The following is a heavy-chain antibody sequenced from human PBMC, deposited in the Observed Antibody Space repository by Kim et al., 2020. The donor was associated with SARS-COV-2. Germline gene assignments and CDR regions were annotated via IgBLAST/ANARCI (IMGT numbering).Heavy chain of an antibody. J-gene: IGHJ4*02. Sequence: GGSLRLSCAASGFTFSSYSMNWVRQAPGKGLEWVSYISSSSSTIYYADSVKGRFTISRDNAKNSLYLQMNSLRDEDTAVYYCARGEPYYYDSSGYPYYWGQGTLVTVSS. CDR2: ISSSSSTI. CDR3: ARGEPYYYDSSGYPYY. D-gene: IGHD3-22*01. V-gene: IGHV3-48*02. CDR1: GFTFSSYS.